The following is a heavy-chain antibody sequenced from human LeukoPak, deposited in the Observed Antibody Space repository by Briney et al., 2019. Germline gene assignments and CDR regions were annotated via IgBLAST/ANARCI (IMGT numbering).Heavy chain of an antibody. CDR1: GFTFSSYW. CDR2: IKQDGSEK. D-gene: IGHD3-3*01. V-gene: IGHV3-7*01. CDR3: ARGLTIFGVVDDAFDI. Sequence: GSLRLSCAASGFTFSSYWMSWVRQAPGKGLEWVANIKQDGSEKYYVDSVKGRFTISRDNAKNSLYLQMNSLRAEDTAVYYCARGLTIFGVVDDAFDIWGQGTMVTVSS. J-gene: IGHJ3*02.